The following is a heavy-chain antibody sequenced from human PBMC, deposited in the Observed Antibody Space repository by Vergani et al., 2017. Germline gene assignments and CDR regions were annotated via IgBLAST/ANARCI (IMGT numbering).Heavy chain of an antibody. CDR2: IYPGDSDT. J-gene: IGHJ3*02. CDR3: ARHEGIVVTDDAFDI. CDR1: GYSFTSYW. Sequence: EVQLVQSGAEVKKPGESLKISCKGSGYSFTSYWICWVRQVPGKGLEWRGIIYPGDSDTRYSPSFQGQVTIPVDKSISTAYLQWSSLKASDTAMYYCARHEGIVVTDDAFDIWGQGTMVTVSS. V-gene: IGHV5-51*01. D-gene: IGHD2-21*01.